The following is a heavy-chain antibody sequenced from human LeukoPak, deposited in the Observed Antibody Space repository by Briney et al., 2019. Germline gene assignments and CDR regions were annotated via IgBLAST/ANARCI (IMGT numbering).Heavy chain of an antibody. D-gene: IGHD2-21*02. V-gene: IGHV4-31*03. J-gene: IGHJ3*02. Sequence: SQTLSLACTVSGGSISSGGSYWSWVRQHPGKGLEWIGYIYYSGSTYYNPSLKSRVTISVDTSKNQFSLKLSSVTAADTAVYYCARVILTRSHIVVVTARDAFDIWGQGTMVTVSS. CDR1: GGSISSGGSY. CDR3: ARVILTRSHIVVVTARDAFDI. CDR2: IYYSGST.